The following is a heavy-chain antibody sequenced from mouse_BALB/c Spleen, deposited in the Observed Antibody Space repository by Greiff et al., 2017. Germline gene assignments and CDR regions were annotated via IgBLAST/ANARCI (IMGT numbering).Heavy chain of an antibody. CDR1: GFTFSSYA. V-gene: IGHV5-9-3*01. J-gene: IGHJ2*01. Sequence: EVKLMESGGGLVKPGGSLKLSCAASGFTFSSYAMSWVRQTPEKRLEWVATISSGGSYTYYPDSVKGRFTISRDNAKNTLYLQMSSLRSEDTAMYYCARPHYYGSSEAGSYFDYWGQGTTLTVSS. D-gene: IGHD1-1*01. CDR2: ISSGGSYT. CDR3: ARPHYYGSSEAGSYFDY.